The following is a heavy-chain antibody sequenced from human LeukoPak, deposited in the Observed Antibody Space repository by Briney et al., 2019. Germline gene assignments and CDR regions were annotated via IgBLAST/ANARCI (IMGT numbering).Heavy chain of an antibody. J-gene: IGHJ5*02. D-gene: IGHD6-13*01. Sequence: ASVKVSCKASGYTFTSYGISWVRQAPGQGLEWMGWISAYNGNTNYAQKPQGRVTMTTDTSTSTAYMELRSLRSDDTAVYYCARVVEQQLVRGLDWFDPWGQGTLVTVSS. V-gene: IGHV1-18*01. CDR3: ARVVEQQLVRGLDWFDP. CDR2: ISAYNGNT. CDR1: GYTFTSYG.